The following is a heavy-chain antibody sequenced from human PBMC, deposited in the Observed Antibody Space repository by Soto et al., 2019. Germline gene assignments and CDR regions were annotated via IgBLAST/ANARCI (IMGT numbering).Heavy chain of an antibody. V-gene: IGHV3-23*01. CDR1: GFTFGSHG. D-gene: IGHD5-12*01. CDR2: ISGSGTTT. CDR3: ARRVFGGYKLDY. Sequence: GGSLRLSCAASGFTFGSHGMSWVRQAPGKGLEWLSAISGSGTTTVYADSVKGRFTISRDNYKDTLSLQMNSLRVEDTAVYYCARRVFGGYKLDYWGQGTVVTVSS. J-gene: IGHJ4*02.